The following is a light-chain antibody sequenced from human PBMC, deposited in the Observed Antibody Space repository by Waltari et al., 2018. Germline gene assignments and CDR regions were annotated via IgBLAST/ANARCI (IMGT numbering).Light chain of an antibody. CDR3: QQRSNWPPIT. V-gene: IGKV3-11*01. CDR2: DAS. Sequence: EIVLTQSPVTLSLPPGERATLSCWASQSVGSSLAWYQQNPGQAPRLLMYDASNRATGVPARFNGSGSGTDFTLTIISLQSEDSAVYYCQQRSNWPPITFGQGTRLEIK. J-gene: IGKJ5*01. CDR1: QSVGSS.